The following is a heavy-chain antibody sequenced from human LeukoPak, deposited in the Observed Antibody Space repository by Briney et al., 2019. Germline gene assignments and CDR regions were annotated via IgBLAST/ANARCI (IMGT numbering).Heavy chain of an antibody. CDR2: ITAGNGNT. D-gene: IGHD1-1*01. J-gene: IGHJ4*02. CDR3: AREEGGTRSIDY. Sequence: ASVKVSCKASGYIFISYAMHWVRQAPGQRLEWMGWITAGNGNTKYSQKFQGRVTMTRDTSTSTVYMELSSLRSEDTAVYYCAREEGGTRSIDYWGQGTLVTVSS. CDR1: GYIFISYA. V-gene: IGHV1-3*01.